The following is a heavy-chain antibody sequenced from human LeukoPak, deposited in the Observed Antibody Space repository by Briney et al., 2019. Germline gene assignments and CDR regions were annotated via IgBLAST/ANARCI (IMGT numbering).Heavy chain of an antibody. D-gene: IGHD4-23*01. CDR1: GFTFSSYS. J-gene: IGHJ6*02. CDR3: AKELETRHGKTYYYYGMDV. Sequence: GGSLRLSCAASGFTFSSYSMNWVRQAPGKGLEWVSYISSSSSTIYYADSVKGRFTISRDNSKNTLYLQMNSLRAEDTAVYYCAKELETRHGKTYYYYGMDVWGQGTTVTVSS. V-gene: IGHV3-48*01. CDR2: ISSSSSTI.